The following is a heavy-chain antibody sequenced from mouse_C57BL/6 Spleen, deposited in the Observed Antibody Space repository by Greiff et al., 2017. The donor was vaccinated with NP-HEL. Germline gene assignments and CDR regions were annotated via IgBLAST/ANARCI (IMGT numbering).Heavy chain of an antibody. CDR1: GFTFSDYG. J-gene: IGHJ1*03. V-gene: IGHV5-17*01. D-gene: IGHD2-4*01. Sequence: EVQVVESGGGLVKPGGSLKLSCAASGFTFSDYGMHWVRQAPEKGLEWVAYISSGSSTIYYADTVKGRFTISRDNAKNTLFLQMTSLRSEDTAMYYCARDYDYGYFDVWGTGTTVTVSS. CDR2: ISSGSSTI. CDR3: ARDYDYGYFDV.